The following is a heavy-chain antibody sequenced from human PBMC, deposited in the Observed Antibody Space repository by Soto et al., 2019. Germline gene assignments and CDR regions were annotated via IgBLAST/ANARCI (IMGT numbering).Heavy chain of an antibody. Sequence: LRLSCAASGFTFSNAWMTWVRQAPGKGLEWVGRIKSKTDGGTTDYAAPVKGRFTISRDDSKNTLYLQMNSLKAEDTAVYYCARDRSPIAAAGFDYWGQGTLVTVSS. J-gene: IGHJ4*02. V-gene: IGHV3-15*01. CDR1: GFTFSNAW. D-gene: IGHD6-13*01. CDR3: ARDRSPIAAAGFDY. CDR2: IKSKTDGGTT.